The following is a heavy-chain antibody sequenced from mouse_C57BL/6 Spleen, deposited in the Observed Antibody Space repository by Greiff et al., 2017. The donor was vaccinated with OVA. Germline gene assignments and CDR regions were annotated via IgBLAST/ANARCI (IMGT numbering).Heavy chain of an antibody. CDR3: AREDAMDY. CDR2: INPNNGGT. CDR1: GYTFTDYY. J-gene: IGHJ4*01. V-gene: IGHV1-26*01. Sequence: EVQLQQSGPELVKPGASVKISCKASGYTFTDYYMNWVKQSHGKSLEWIGDINPNNGGTIYNQKFKGKATLTVDKSSSTAYMELRSLTSEDSAVYYCAREDAMDYWGQGTSVTVSS.